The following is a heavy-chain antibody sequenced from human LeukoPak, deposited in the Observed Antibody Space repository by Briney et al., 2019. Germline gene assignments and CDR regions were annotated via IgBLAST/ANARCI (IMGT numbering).Heavy chain of an antibody. V-gene: IGHV4-59*01. CDR1: GGSISSYY. J-gene: IGHJ4*01. CDR2: IYYSGST. Sequence: KSSETLSLTCTVSGGSISSYYWSWIRQPPGKGLEWIGYIYYSGSTNYNPSLKSRVTISVDTSKNQFSLKLSSVTAADTAVYYCARVGSSGWYLLDYWGXXTLVTXSS. CDR3: ARVGSSGWYLLDY. D-gene: IGHD6-19*01.